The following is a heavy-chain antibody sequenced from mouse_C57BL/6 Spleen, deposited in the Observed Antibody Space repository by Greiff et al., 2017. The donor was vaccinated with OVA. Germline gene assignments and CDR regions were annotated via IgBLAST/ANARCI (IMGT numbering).Heavy chain of an antibody. CDR2: ISSGGSYT. CDR3: ARYEYYFDY. V-gene: IGHV5-6*02. J-gene: IGHJ2*01. CDR1: GFTFSSYG. Sequence: EVMLVESGGDLVKPGGSLKLSCAASGFTFSSYGMSWVRQTPDKRLEWVATISSGGSYTYYPDSVKGRFTISRDNAKNTLYLQMSSLKTEDTAMYYCARYEYYFDYWGQGTTLTVSS. D-gene: IGHD2-12*01.